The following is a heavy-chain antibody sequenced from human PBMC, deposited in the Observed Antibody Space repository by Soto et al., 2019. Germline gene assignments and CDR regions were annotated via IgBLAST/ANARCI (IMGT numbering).Heavy chain of an antibody. CDR2: IIPISGTA. D-gene: IGHD2-2*01. CDR3: ARSQGSSTSLEIYYYYYYGMDV. Sequence: QVQLVQSGAEVKKPGSSVKVSCTASGGTFNSYAISWVRQAPGQGLEWMGGIIPISGTANYAQKFRGRVTITADESTSTAYMELSSLRSEDTAVYYCARSQGSSTSLEIYYYYYYGMDVWGQGTTVTVSS. CDR1: GGTFNSYA. J-gene: IGHJ6*02. V-gene: IGHV1-69*01.